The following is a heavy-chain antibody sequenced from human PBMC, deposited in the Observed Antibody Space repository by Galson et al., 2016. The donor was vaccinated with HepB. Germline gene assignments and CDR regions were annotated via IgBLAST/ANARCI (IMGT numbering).Heavy chain of an antibody. CDR3: ARHAGYLHSTADYVFDY. CDR1: GDSVSSSIYF. D-gene: IGHD4-17*01. V-gene: IGHV4-39*01. J-gene: IGHJ4*02. Sequence: EPLSLTCIVSGDSVSSSIYFWAWIRQPPGKGLEWIGTGNMYYSGTTYYNPSLKSRVTISLDTSKNQFSLNPTSATAADTAIYYCARHAGYLHSTADYVFDYWGQGTLVTVSS. CDR2: GNMYYSGTT.